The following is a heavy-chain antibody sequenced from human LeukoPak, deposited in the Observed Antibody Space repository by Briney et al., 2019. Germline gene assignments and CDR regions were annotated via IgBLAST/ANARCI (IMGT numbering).Heavy chain of an antibody. CDR2: ISSSSSYI. V-gene: IGHV3-21*04. Sequence: GGTLRLSCAASGFTFSSYGMSWVRHAPGKGLEWVSSISSSSSYIYYADSVKGRFTISRDNAKNSLYLQMNSLRAEDTAFYYCARGLMGGYPYFENWGQGTLVTVSS. J-gene: IGHJ4*02. D-gene: IGHD3-22*01. CDR3: ARGLMGGYPYFEN. CDR1: GFTFSSYG.